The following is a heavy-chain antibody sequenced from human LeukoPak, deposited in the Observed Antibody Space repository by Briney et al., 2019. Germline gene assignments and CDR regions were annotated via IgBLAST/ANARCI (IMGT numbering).Heavy chain of an antibody. CDR3: ARHDSSGPYNAFDI. V-gene: IGHV4-39*01. J-gene: IGHJ3*02. CDR1: GVSISRSTYY. Sequence: SETLSLTCTVSGVSISRSTYYWGWIRQPPGKGLEWIGSIYYSGSTYYNPSLKSRVTIAVDTSKSQFSLKLSSVTAADTAVYYCARHDSSGPYNAFDIWGQGTMVTVSS. CDR2: IYYSGST. D-gene: IGHD3-22*01.